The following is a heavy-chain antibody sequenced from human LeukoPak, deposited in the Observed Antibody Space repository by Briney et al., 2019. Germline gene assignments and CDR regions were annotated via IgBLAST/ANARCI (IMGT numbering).Heavy chain of an antibody. CDR3: AKGTGGWYEFDY. CDR2: FSGGDGSP. V-gene: IGHV3-23*01. Sequence: GGSLRLSCVASGFTFSSYAMTWFRQAPGKGLEWVSSFSGGDGSPYHADSVKGRFTISRDNSKNTLYLQMNSLRAEDTAVYYCAKGTGGWYEFDYWGQGTLVTVSS. CDR1: GFTFSSYA. J-gene: IGHJ4*02. D-gene: IGHD6-19*01.